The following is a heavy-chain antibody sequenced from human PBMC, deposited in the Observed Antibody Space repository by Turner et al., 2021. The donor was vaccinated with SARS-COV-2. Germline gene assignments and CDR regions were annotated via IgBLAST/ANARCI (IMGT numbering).Heavy chain of an antibody. V-gene: IGHV4-59*05. CDR1: GFTVSNNY. CDR2: IYYSGST. CDR3: AIAPNYYYGMDV. Sequence: VHLVDSGGGLVQPGGSLRLSCVASGFTVSNNYMGWVRQAPGKGLEWIGSIYYSGSTYYNPSLKSRVTISVDTSKNQFSLKLSSVTAADTAVYYCAIAPNYYYGMDVWGQGTTVTVSS. J-gene: IGHJ6*02. D-gene: IGHD2-21*01.